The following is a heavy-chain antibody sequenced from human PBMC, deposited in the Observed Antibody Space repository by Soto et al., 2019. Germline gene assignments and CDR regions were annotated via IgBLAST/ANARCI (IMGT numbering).Heavy chain of an antibody. D-gene: IGHD3-3*01. CDR1: GFTFSSYA. CDR2: ISGSGGST. V-gene: IGHV3-23*01. CDR3: AKGAYYDFWSGPGRAYYMDV. J-gene: IGHJ6*03. Sequence: GGSLRLSCAASGFTFSSYAMSWVRQAPGKGLEWVSAISGSGGSTYYADSVKGRFTISRDNSKNTLYLQMNSLRAEDTAVYYCAKGAYYDFWSGPGRAYYMDVWGKGTTVTVSS.